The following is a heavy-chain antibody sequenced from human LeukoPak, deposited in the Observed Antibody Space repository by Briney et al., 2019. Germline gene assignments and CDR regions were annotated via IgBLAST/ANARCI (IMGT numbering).Heavy chain of an antibody. CDR2: ISSSGSTI. CDR1: GFTFSSYE. Sequence: GGSLRLSCAASGFTFSSYEMNWVRQAPGKGLEWVSYISSSGSTIYYADSVKGRFTISRDNAKNSLYLQMNSLRAEDTAVYNCAELGITMIGGVWGKGTTVTISS. J-gene: IGHJ6*04. CDR3: AELGITMIGGV. V-gene: IGHV3-48*03. D-gene: IGHD3-10*02.